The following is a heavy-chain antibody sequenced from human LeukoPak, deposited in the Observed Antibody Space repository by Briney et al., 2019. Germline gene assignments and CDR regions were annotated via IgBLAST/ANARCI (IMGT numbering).Heavy chain of an antibody. V-gene: IGHV3-73*01. J-gene: IGHJ4*02. CDR1: GFTFSGSA. CDR2: IRSKTNSYAT. D-gene: IGHD1-1*01. CDR3: TRFGSDDGEYAY. Sequence: SGGSLRLSCAASGFTFSGSAMHWVRQASGKGLEGVGRIRSKTNSYATAYAASVKGRFTISRDDSKNTAYLQLNSLKTEDTAVYYCTRFGSDDGEYAYWGRGTLVTVSS.